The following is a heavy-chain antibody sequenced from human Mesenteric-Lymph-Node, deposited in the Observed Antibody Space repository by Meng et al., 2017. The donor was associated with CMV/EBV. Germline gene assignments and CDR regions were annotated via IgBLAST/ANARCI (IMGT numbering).Heavy chain of an antibody. V-gene: IGHV3-23*01. CDR1: GFTFSSYV. D-gene: IGHD2-2*01. CDR3: AKGIVVVPAAPFLVGY. Sequence: GESLKISCAASGFTFSSYVMSWVRQAPGKGLEWVSGISGSGGSTYYADSVKGRFTISRDNYKNTLYLQMNSLRAEDTAVYYCAKGIVVVPAAPFLVGYWGQGTLVTVSS. J-gene: IGHJ4*02. CDR2: ISGSGGST.